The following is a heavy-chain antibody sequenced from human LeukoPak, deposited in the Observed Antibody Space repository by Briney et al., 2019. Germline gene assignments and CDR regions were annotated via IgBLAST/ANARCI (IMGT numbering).Heavy chain of an antibody. CDR2: INPNSGGT. V-gene: IGHV1-2*02. J-gene: IGHJ6*03. D-gene: IGHD1-26*01. CDR3: ARERIVGAVYYYYYMDV. CDR1: GYTFTGYY. Sequence: GASVKVSCKASGYTFTGYYMHWVRQAPGQGLEWKGWINPNSGGTNYAQKFQGRVTMTRDTSISTAYMELSRLRSDDTAVYYCARERIVGAVYYYYYMDVWGKGTTVTISS.